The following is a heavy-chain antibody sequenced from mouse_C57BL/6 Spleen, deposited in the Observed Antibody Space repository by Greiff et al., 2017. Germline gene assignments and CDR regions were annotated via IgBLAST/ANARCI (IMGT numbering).Heavy chain of an antibody. CDR3: ARGEIYYFDY. J-gene: IGHJ2*01. CDR1: GYTFTDYY. Sequence: VQLKQSGPELVQPGASVKIPCKASGYTFTDYYMDWVKQSHGKSLEWIGDINPNNGGTNYNQKFKGKATLTVDKSSSTAYMELRSLTSEDTAVYYCARGEIYYFDYWGQGTTLTVSS. CDR2: INPNNGGT. V-gene: IGHV1-18*01.